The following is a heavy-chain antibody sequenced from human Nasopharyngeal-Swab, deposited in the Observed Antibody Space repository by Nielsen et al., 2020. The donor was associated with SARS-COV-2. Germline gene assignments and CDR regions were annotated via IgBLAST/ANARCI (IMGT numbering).Heavy chain of an antibody. Sequence: GASLRLSCAASGFTFISYSMNWVRQAPGKGLEWVSSISSSSSYIYYADSVKGRFTISRDNAKNSLYLQMNSLRAEDTAVYYCARASRGTSTRTFDYWGQGTLVTVSS. V-gene: IGHV3-21*01. CDR1: GFTFISYS. CDR3: ARASRGTSTRTFDY. D-gene: IGHD1-1*01. CDR2: ISSSSSYI. J-gene: IGHJ4*02.